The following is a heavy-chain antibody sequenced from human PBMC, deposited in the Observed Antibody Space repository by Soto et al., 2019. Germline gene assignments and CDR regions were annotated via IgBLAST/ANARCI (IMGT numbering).Heavy chain of an antibody. D-gene: IGHD1-26*01. CDR3: TRVSRTWEDDY. Sequence: EVQLVESGGGLAQPGGALRLSCGASGFTFSDYCLTLVRQAPGKGLEWISYISSGRDTIYYADSVKGRFTISRDDAKETLFLQMNSLRDEDTAVYYCTRVSRTWEDDYWGRGTLVTVSS. J-gene: IGHJ4*02. CDR1: GFTFSDYC. CDR2: ISSGRDTI. V-gene: IGHV3-48*02.